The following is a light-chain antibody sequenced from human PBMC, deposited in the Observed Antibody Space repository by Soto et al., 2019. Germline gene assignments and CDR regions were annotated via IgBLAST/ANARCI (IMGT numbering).Light chain of an antibody. V-gene: IGLV2-14*01. CDR2: EVS. CDR1: TSDVGGYNY. Sequence: LTQPASVSGSPGQSITISCTGTTSDVGGYNYVSWYQQHPGKVPKLLIHEVSNRPSGVSNRFSGSKSGNTASLTISGLQAEDEADYYCLSKTSSISYVFGTGTKVTVL. J-gene: IGLJ1*01. CDR3: LSKTSSISYV.